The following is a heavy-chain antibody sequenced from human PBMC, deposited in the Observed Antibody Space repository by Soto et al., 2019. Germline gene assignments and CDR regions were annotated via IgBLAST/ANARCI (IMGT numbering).Heavy chain of an antibody. CDR3: ARDYYDSSGYPDY. V-gene: IGHV3-30-3*01. CDR1: GFTFSSYA. J-gene: IGHJ4*02. CDR2: ISYDGSNK. D-gene: IGHD3-22*01. Sequence: AGGSLRLSCAASGFTFSSYAMHWVRQAPGKGLEWVAVISYDGSNKYYADSVKGRFTISRDNSKNTLYLQMNSLRAEDTAVYYCARDYYDSSGYPDYWGQGTLVTVSS.